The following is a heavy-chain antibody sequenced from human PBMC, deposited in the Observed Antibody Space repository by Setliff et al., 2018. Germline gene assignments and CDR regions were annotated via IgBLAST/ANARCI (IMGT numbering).Heavy chain of an antibody. J-gene: IGHJ4*02. CDR2: ISGGGINT. V-gene: IGHV3-23*01. Sequence: GGSLRLSCVASGFTFSNYAINWVRQAPGQGSEWVSGISGGGINTDYADSVKGRFTISRDNAKDTLYLQMNSLRAEDTAVYYCAKDISRTGYYYFDYWGRGTLVTVSS. CDR3: AKDISRTGYYYFDY. CDR1: GFTFSNYA. D-gene: IGHD3-9*01.